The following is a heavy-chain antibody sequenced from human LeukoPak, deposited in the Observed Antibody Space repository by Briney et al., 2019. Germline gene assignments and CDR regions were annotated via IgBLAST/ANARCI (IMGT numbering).Heavy chain of an antibody. Sequence: SCKASGYTFTGYYMHWVRQAPGKGLEWVAVISYDGSNKYYADSVKGRFTISRDNSKNTLYLQMNSLRAEDTAVYYCARGFLWFGELFSYYYYGMDVWGQGTTVTVSS. CDR2: ISYDGSNK. D-gene: IGHD3-10*01. CDR1: GYTFTGYY. V-gene: IGHV3-30-3*01. CDR3: ARGFLWFGELFSYYYYGMDV. J-gene: IGHJ6*02.